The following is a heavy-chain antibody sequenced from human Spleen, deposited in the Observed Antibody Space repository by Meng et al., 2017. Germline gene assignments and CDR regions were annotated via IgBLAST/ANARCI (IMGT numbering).Heavy chain of an antibody. Sequence: GESLKISCAASGFTFSSYTMSWVRQAPGKGLEWVGRIKSKVDGGTTDFAAPVKGRFTISRDDSKNTLYLQMDSLITEDTAVYFCATGAAAADHWGQGTLVTVSS. CDR3: ATGAAAADH. J-gene: IGHJ4*02. V-gene: IGHV3-15*01. CDR2: IKSKVDGGTT. D-gene: IGHD6-13*01. CDR1: GFTFSSYT.